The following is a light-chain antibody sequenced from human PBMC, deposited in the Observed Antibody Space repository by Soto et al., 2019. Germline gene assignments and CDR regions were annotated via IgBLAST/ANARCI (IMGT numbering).Light chain of an antibody. V-gene: IGLV2-14*01. J-gene: IGLJ1*01. CDR2: DVS. Sequence: QSVLNQPASVSGSPGQSITISCTGTSSDVGGYNYVSWYQQHPGKAPKLMIYDVSNRPSGVSNRFSGSESGNTASLTISGLQAEDEADYYCCSYTNSSTFVFGRGTKVTVL. CDR1: SSDVGGYNY. CDR3: CSYTNSSTFV.